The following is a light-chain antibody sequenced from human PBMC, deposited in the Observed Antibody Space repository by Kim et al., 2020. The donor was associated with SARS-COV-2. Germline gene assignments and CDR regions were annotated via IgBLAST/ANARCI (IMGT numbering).Light chain of an antibody. J-gene: IGLJ2*01. Sequence: SYELTQPPSVSVAPGETARINCGGHSIGYKSVQWYRQKPGQAHILVIYYGTNRPSGIPERFSGSNSGNTATLTISRAEAGDEADYYCQMWDTSSEHVIFGGGTQLTVL. CDR3: QMWDTSSEHVI. CDR2: YGT. CDR1: SIGYKS. V-gene: IGLV3-21*04.